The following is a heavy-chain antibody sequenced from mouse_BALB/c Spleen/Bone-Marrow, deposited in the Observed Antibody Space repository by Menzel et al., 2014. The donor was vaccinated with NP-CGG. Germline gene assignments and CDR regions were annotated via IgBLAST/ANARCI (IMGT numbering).Heavy chain of an antibody. D-gene: IGHD1-2*01. CDR2: IWGDGST. J-gene: IGHJ2*01. Sequence: VQLQESGPGLVPPSQSLSITCTVSGFSLTGNGLNWVRQPPGKGLEWLGMIWGDGSTDYNSALKSRLSISKDNSKSQVFLKMNSLQTDDTARFYCARDHYYGYFDYWGQGTTLTVSS. CDR1: GFSLTGNG. V-gene: IGHV2-6-7*01. CDR3: ARDHYYGYFDY.